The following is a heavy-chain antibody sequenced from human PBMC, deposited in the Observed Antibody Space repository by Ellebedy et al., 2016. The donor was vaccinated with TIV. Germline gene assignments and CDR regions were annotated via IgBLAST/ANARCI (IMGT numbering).Heavy chain of an antibody. J-gene: IGHJ5*02. CDR2: IKQDGSEK. V-gene: IGHV3-7*04. CDR1: GFTFSSYW. D-gene: IGHD2-15*01. Sequence: GVSLKISCAASGFTFSSYWMSWVRQAPGKGLEWVANIKQDGSEKYYVDSVKGRFTISRDNAKNSLYLQMNSLRAEDTAVYYCARYCSGGSCYGNWFDPWGQGTLVTVSS. CDR3: ARYCSGGSCYGNWFDP.